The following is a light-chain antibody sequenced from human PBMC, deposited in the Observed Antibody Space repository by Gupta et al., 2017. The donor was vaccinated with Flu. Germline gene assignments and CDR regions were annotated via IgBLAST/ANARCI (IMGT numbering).Light chain of an antibody. CDR3: QQADSTLFT. V-gene: IGKV1-39*01. J-gene: IGKJ5*01. CDR2: AAS. CDR1: QSLGSY. Sequence: DIQMTQSPSSLSASVGDRVTITCRASQSLGSYLNWYQQKPGKAPKLLIYAASRVQSGVPSRFSGSGSGTDFTLTISRRQPEDFATYYCQQADSTLFTFGQGTPVDIK.